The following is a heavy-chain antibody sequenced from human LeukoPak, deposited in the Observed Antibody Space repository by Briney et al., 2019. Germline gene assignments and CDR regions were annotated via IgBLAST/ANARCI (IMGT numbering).Heavy chain of an antibody. CDR3: STWETVRVTSLEY. D-gene: IGHD1-26*01. CDR1: GFTFSSYS. CDR2: ISPSGNTK. Sequence: GGSLRLSCAASGFTFSSYSINWVRQAPGKGLEWVSSISPSGNTKYYADSVKGRFTISRDNAKISLFLQMDSLRAEDTAAYYCSTWETVRVTSLEYWGLGSLVTVSS. V-gene: IGHV3-21*01. J-gene: IGHJ4*02.